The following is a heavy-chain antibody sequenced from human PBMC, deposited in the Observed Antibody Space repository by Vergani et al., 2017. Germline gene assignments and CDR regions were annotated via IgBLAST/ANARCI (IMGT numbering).Heavy chain of an antibody. D-gene: IGHD3-10*01. CDR2: ISYDGSNK. V-gene: IGHV3-30*18. Sequence: QVQLVESGGGVVQPGRSLRLSCAASGFTFSSYGMHWARHAPGKGLEWVAVISYDGSNKYYADRVKGRFTISRDNSKNTLYPQMNSLRAEDTAVYYCAKLFESDLDDRTYYYGSGRDFMDVWGKGTTVTVSS. CDR1: GFTFSSYG. CDR3: AKLFESDLDDRTYYYGSGRDFMDV. J-gene: IGHJ6*03.